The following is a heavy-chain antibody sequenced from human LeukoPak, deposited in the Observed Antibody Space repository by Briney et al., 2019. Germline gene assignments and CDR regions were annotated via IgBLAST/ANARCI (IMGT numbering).Heavy chain of an antibody. CDR1: GYTFTGYY. CDR2: INPNSGGT. V-gene: IGHV1-2*02. D-gene: IGHD2-2*01. CDR3: ARDRQAPAAIWAVWASDAFDI. Sequence: ASVKVSCKASGYTFTGYYMHWVRQAPGQGLEWMGWINPNSGGTNYAQKFQGRVTMTRDTSISTAYMELSRLRSDDTAVYYCARDRQAPAAIWAVWASDAFDIWGQGTMVTVSS. J-gene: IGHJ3*02.